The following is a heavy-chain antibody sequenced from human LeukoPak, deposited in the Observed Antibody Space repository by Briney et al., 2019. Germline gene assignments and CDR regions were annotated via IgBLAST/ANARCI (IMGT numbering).Heavy chain of an antibody. V-gene: IGHV3-7*01. CDR2: IQQDGSER. CDR1: GFTFSSYW. D-gene: IGHD5-18*01. J-gene: IGHJ4*02. Sequence: PGGSLRLSCAASGFTFSSYWMSWVRQAPGTGLEWVANIQQDGSERKYVDSVKGRFTISRDNARNSLYLEMNSLRAEDTAVYYCARLRYTYGKNFDYWGQGTLVTVSS. CDR3: ARLRYTYGKNFDY.